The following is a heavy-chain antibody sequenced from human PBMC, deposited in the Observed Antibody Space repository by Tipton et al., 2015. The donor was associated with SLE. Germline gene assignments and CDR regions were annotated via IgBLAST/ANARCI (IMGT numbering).Heavy chain of an antibody. CDR1: GGSISSSSYY. CDR3: ARGLDSNWDYGDYFDY. CDR2: IYYSGST. J-gene: IGHJ4*02. Sequence: TLSLTCTVSGGSISSSSYYWGWIRQPPGKGLEWIGSIYYSGSTYYNPSLKSRVTISVDTSKNQFSLKLSSVTAADTAVYYCARGLDSNWDYGDYFDYWGQGTLVTVSS. V-gene: IGHV4-39*07. D-gene: IGHD4-17*01.